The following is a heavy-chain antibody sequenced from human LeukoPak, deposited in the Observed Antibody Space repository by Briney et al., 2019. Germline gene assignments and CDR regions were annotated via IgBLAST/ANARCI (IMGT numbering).Heavy chain of an antibody. CDR3: AKDRSGGNSSGRAPDY. J-gene: IGHJ4*02. CDR1: GFSFSSYG. V-gene: IGHV3-30*02. CDR2: IRYDENNK. Sequence: GGSLRLSCAASGFSFSSYGMHWVRQAPGKGLDWVAFIRYDENNKYYADSVKGRFSISRDNSKNTLYLQMNSLNPEDTAVYYCAKDRSGGNSSGRAPDYWGQGTLVTVSS. D-gene: IGHD2/OR15-2a*01.